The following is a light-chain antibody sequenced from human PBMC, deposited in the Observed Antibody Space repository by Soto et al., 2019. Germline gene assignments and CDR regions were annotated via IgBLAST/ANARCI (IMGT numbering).Light chain of an antibody. CDR3: QQYGSSLLA. V-gene: IGKV3-20*01. J-gene: IGKJ2*01. CDR1: QSVSSTY. CDR2: GAS. Sequence: EIVLTQSPGTLSLSPGERATLSCRASQSVSSTYLAWFQQKPGQAPRLLIYGASSRATGIPDRFSGSGSGTDFTLTISRLEPEDLAVYYCQQYGSSLLAFGQGTKLEI.